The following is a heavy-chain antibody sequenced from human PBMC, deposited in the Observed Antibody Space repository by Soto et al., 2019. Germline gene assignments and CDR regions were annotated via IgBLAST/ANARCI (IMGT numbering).Heavy chain of an antibody. CDR3: ASEMTGYPPAC. CDR1: GFTFSNFA. V-gene: IGHV3-30-3*01. CDR2: ITYDGSKK. Sequence: QVQLVESGGGVVQPGTSLRLSCATSGFTFSNFAMHWVRKAPGKGLEWVASITYDGSKKNYGESVRGRFTISRDDSKRTLCLQLDCLRIDDTAIYYCASEMTGYPPACWGQGTLVTVSS. J-gene: IGHJ4*02. D-gene: IGHD1-1*01.